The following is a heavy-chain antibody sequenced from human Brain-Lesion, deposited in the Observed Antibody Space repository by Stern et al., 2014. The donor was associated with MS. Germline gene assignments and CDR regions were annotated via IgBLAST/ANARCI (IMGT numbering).Heavy chain of an antibody. CDR1: GFTFSSYD. Sequence: VPLVESGGGVVQPGRSRRLSCAASGFTFSSYDLHWVRQGPGKGLEWVASISYDGSNKYYADSVKGRFTISRDNSKNTLFLQMNSLRTEDTAVYYCAKNPGGFTIDWGQGTLVTVSS. V-gene: IGHV3-30*18. CDR3: AKNPGGFTID. J-gene: IGHJ4*02. CDR2: ISYDGSNK. D-gene: IGHD3-3*01.